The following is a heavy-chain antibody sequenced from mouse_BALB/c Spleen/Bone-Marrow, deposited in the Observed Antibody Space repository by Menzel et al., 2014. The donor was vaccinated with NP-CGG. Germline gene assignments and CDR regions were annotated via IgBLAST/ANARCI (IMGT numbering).Heavy chain of an antibody. V-gene: IGHV1-18*01. CDR1: GYTFTEYT. Sequence: EVQRVESGPELVKPGASVKISCKTPGYTFTEYTMHWVKQSHEKSLEWIGGINPNNGGISYNQKFKGKATLTVDKSSSTAYMELRSLTSEDSAVYYCARREYGNYDYAMDYWGQGTSVTVSS. D-gene: IGHD2-10*02. CDR3: ARREYGNYDYAMDY. CDR2: INPNNGGI. J-gene: IGHJ4*01.